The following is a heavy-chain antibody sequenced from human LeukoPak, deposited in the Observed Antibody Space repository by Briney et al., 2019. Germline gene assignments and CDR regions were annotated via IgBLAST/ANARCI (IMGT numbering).Heavy chain of an antibody. CDR3: TTFPSGFDI. J-gene: IGHJ3*02. D-gene: IGHD3-3*01. CDR2: ISGSSSFT. CDR1: GFTFSDYY. Sequence: GGSLRLSCAASGFTFSDYYMSWIRQAPGKGLEWVSYISGSSSFTKYADSVKGRFTISRDNAKNSLYLQMSSLRAEDTAVYYCTTFPSGFDIWGQGTMVTVSS. V-gene: IGHV3-11*03.